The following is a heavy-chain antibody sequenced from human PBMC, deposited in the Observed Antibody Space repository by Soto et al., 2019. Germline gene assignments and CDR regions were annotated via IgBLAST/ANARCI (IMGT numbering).Heavy chain of an antibody. CDR3: DRAGAASPTYYYGTDV. V-gene: IGHV4-30-4*01. CDR2: IHYDGST. Sequence: SETLSLTCTVSGGSISSGDSYWSWIRQPPGKGLEWIGYIHYDGSTYYNPSLKSRVTISVDTSKNQFSLKLNSMTAADTAVYYCDRAGAASPTYYYGTDVWGQGTTVS. J-gene: IGHJ6*02. D-gene: IGHD3-10*01. CDR1: GGSISSGDSY.